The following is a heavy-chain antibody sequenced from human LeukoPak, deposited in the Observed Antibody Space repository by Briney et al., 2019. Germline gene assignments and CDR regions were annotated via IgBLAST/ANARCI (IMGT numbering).Heavy chain of an antibody. J-gene: IGHJ4*02. V-gene: IGHV4-59*01. CDR3: ARGRDYYDSSGYYYYFDY. CDR1: GGPISSYY. CDR2: IYYSGST. D-gene: IGHD3-22*01. Sequence: SETLFLTCTVSGGPISSYYWSWIRQPPGKGLEWFGNIYYSGSTNYNPSLKSRVTISVDTSKNQFSVKLSSVTAADTAVYYCARGRDYYDSSGYYYYFDYWGQGTLVTVSS.